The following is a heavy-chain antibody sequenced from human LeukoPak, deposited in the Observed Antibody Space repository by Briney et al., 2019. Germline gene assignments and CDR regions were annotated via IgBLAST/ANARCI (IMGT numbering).Heavy chain of an antibody. CDR3: ARVYGDFYFDY. D-gene: IGHD4-17*01. J-gene: IGHJ4*02. CDR1: GGSISSYY. V-gene: IGHV4-38-2*02. CDR2: IYHSGST. Sequence: SETLSLTCTVSGGSISSYYWGWIRQPPGKGLEWIGSIYHSGSTYYNPSLKSRVTISVDTSKNQFSLKLSSVTAADTAVYYCARVYGDFYFDYWGQGTLVTVSS.